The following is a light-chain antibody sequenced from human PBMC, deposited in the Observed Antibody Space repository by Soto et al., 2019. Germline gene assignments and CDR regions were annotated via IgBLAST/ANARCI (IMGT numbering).Light chain of an antibody. V-gene: IGLV1-40*01. Sequence: QSVLTQPPSVSGDPGQRVTISCTGTSSNIGAGYDVHWYQQLPGTAPKLLIYDNNNRPSGVPDRFSGFKSDTSASLVITGLRAEDEADYYCQCQGSSLSDVVFGGGTKLTVL. CDR1: SSNIGAGYD. CDR3: QCQGSSLSDVV. CDR2: DNN. J-gene: IGLJ2*01.